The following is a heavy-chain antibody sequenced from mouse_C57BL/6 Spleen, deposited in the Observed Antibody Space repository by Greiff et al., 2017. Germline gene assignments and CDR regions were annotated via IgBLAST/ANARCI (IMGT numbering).Heavy chain of an antibody. Sequence: VQLQQSGPELVKPGASVKISCKASGYAFSSSWMNWVKQRPGKGLEWIGRIYPGDGDTNYNGKFKGKATLTADQSSSTAYMQLSSLTSEDSAVYFCARRGASDAMDYWGQGTSVTVAS. V-gene: IGHV1-82*01. CDR1: GYAFSSSW. J-gene: IGHJ4*01. CDR3: ARRGASDAMDY. D-gene: IGHD3-2*02. CDR2: IYPGDGDT.